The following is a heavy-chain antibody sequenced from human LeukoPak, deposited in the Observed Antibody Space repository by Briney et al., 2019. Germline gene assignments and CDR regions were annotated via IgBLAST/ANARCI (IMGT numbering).Heavy chain of an antibody. CDR3: TRRGETWTDDC. Sequence: GGSLRLSCAASGFTFSGSAMHWVRQASGKGLEWVGRIRSKANNYATAYAASVKGRFTISRDDSKNTAYLQMNSLKTEDTAMYYCTRRGETWTDDCWGQGTLVTVSS. CDR2: IRSKANNYAT. D-gene: IGHD2-21*01. V-gene: IGHV3-73*01. CDR1: GFTFSGSA. J-gene: IGHJ4*02.